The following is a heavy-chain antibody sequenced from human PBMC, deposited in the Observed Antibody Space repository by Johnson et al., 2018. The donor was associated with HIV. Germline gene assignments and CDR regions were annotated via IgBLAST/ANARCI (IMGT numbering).Heavy chain of an antibody. J-gene: IGHJ3*02. CDR2: IVSDVSSA. V-gene: IGHV3-74*02. D-gene: IGHD3-10*01. CDR3: TTGVFHAFDM. Sequence: VQVVESGGGLVQPGGSLRLSCAASGFTLSPYWVHWVRQAPGQGLVWVSRIVSDVSSAIYTDSVTGRFTISRDNTKNTVYLQMNSLRAEDTAVYYCTTGVFHAFDMWGQGTMVTVSS. CDR1: GFTLSPYW.